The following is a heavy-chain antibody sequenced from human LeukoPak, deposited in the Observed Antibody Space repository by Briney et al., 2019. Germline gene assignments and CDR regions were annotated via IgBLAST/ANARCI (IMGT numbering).Heavy chain of an antibody. V-gene: IGHV4-39*07. CDR3: ARTIVVVPAAMYSGAFDI. J-gene: IGHJ3*02. D-gene: IGHD2-2*01. CDR1: GGSISSSSYY. Sequence: PSETLSLTCTVSGGSISSSSYYWGWIRQPPGKGLEWIGSIYYSGSTYYNPSLKSRVTISVDTSKNQFSLKLSSVTAADTAVYYCARTIVVVPAAMYSGAFDIWGQGTMVTVSS. CDR2: IYYSGST.